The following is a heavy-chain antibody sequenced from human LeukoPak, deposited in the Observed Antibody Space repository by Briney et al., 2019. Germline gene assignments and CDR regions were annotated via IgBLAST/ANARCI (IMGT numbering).Heavy chain of an antibody. D-gene: IGHD6-19*01. CDR1: GFTFSSYS. CDR2: ISSSSSYI. J-gene: IGHJ4*02. CDR3: ARDYRSSSGWTVDY. Sequence: NPGGSLRLSCAASGFTFSSYSMTWVRQAPGKGLEWVSSISSSSSYIYYADSVKGRFTISRDNAKNSLYLQMNSLRDEDTAVYYCARDYRSSSGWTVDYWGQGTLVTVSS. V-gene: IGHV3-21*01.